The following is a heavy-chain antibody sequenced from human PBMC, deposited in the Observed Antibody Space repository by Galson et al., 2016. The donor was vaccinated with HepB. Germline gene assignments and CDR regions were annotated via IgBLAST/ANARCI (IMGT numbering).Heavy chain of an antibody. V-gene: IGHV1-2*02. CDR3: ARVKISDYNGAWYRYSAMDV. CDR2: IRPSSGDS. J-gene: IGHJ6*02. D-gene: IGHD3-16*02. Sequence: SVKVSCKASAYTFREYYIHWVRQAPGQGLEWMGWIRPSSGDSNYDQKFQGRVTMTRDTSITTVYMELSRLRSDDTAVYYCARVKISDYNGAWYRYSAMDVWGQGTTVTVSS. CDR1: AYTFREYY.